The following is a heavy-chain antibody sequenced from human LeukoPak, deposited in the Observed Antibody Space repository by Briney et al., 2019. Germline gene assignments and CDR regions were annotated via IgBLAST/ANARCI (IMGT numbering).Heavy chain of an antibody. Sequence: PGGSLRLSCAASGFTFSSYAMSWVRQAPGKGLEWVSAISGSGGSTYYADSVKGRFTISRDNSKNTLYLQMNSLRAEDTAVYYYADSSGYYYYFDYWGQGTLVTVSS. CDR3: ADSSGYYYYFDY. CDR1: GFTFSSYA. D-gene: IGHD3-22*01. CDR2: ISGSGGST. V-gene: IGHV3-23*01. J-gene: IGHJ4*02.